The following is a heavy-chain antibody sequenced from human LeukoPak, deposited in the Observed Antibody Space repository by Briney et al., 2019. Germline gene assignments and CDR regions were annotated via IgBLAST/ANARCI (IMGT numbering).Heavy chain of an antibody. CDR3: ARGSDTGYFDL. Sequence: PSETLSLTCAVSGGSFSGYYWSWIRQPPGKGLEWIGEINHSGSTNYNPSLKSRVTISVDTSKNQFSLKLSSVTAADTAVYYCARGSDTGYFDLWGRGTLVTVSS. V-gene: IGHV4-34*01. CDR2: INHSGST. CDR1: GGSFSGYY. D-gene: IGHD5-18*01. J-gene: IGHJ2*01.